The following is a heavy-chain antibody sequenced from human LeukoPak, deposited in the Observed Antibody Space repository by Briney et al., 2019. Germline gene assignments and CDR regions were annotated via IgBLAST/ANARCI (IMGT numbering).Heavy chain of an antibody. V-gene: IGHV5-51*01. D-gene: IGHD3-10*01. J-gene: IGHJ6*04. Sequence: LGASLQISCQGSGSTFTSYWIGGGRQLPGKGLEWMGIIYPGDSDTRYSPSFQGQVTISADKSISTAYLQWSSLKASDTAMYYCARSSGVVRGIVIGMDIWGKGTTVTVSS. CDR3: ARSSGVVRGIVIGMDI. CDR2: IYPGDSDT. CDR1: GSTFTSYW.